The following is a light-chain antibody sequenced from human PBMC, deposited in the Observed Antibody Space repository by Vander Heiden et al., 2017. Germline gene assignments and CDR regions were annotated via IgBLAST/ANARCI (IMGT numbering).Light chain of an antibody. CDR2: DAS. Sequence: EIVLTQSPATLSLSPGESTTLSCRASQGVSSYLAWYQQKPGQAPRLLIYDASNRATGIPARFSGSGSGTDFTLTSSSLEPEDFAVYYCQQRSNWPLTFGGGTKVEIK. CDR1: QGVSSY. J-gene: IGKJ4*01. V-gene: IGKV3-11*01. CDR3: QQRSNWPLT.